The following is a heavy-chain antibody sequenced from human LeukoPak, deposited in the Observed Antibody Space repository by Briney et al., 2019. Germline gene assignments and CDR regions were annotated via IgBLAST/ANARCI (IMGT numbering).Heavy chain of an antibody. Sequence: ASVKVSCKASGYTFTGDYIYWVRQAPGQGLEWMGVINPSGGSTRYAQKFQGRVTMTRDMSTSTVYMELSSLRSEDTAVYYCARDLIVGASTPFDSWGQGTLVTVSS. J-gene: IGHJ4*02. CDR2: INPSGGST. V-gene: IGHV1-46*01. D-gene: IGHD1-26*01. CDR1: GYTFTGDY. CDR3: ARDLIVGASTPFDS.